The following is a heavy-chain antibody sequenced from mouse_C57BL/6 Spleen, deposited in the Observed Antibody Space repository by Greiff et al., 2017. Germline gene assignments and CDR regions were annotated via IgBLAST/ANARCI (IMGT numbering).Heavy chain of an antibody. D-gene: IGHD1-1*01. CDR1: GYTFTSYW. Sequence: QVQLQQPGTELVKPGASVKLSCKASGYTFTSYWMHWVKQRPGQGLEWIGNINPSNGGTNYNEKFKSKATLTVDKSSSTAYMQLSSLTSEDSAVYYCARTQFPHYYGSSYDYAMDYWGQGTSVTVSS. J-gene: IGHJ4*01. CDR3: ARTQFPHYYGSSYDYAMDY. CDR2: INPSNGGT. V-gene: IGHV1-53*01.